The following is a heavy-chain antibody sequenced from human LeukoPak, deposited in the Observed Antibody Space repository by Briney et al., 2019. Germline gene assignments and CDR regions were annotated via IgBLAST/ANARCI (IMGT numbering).Heavy chain of an antibody. J-gene: IGHJ4*02. CDR3: STTYYYDSSEGY. Sequence: GGSLRLSCAASGFTFSNAWMNWVRQAPGKGLEWVGRIKSKTDGGTTDYAAPVKGRFTISRDDSKSTLYLQMNSLKTEDTAVYYCSTTYYYDSSEGYWGQGTLVTVSS. D-gene: IGHD3-22*01. CDR2: IKSKTDGGTT. V-gene: IGHV3-15*07. CDR1: GFTFSNAW.